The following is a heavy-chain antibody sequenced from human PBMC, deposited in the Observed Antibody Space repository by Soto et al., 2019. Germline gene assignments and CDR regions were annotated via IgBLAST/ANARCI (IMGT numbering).Heavy chain of an antibody. Sequence: ASVKVSCKASGYTFTSYGISWVRQAPGQGLEWMGWISAYNGNTNYAQKLQGRVTMTTDTSTSTAYMELRSLRSDDTAVYYCARAIAVATVTSNDAFDIWGQGTMVTVSS. CDR2: ISAYNGNT. V-gene: IGHV1-18*01. CDR3: ARAIAVATVTSNDAFDI. J-gene: IGHJ3*02. CDR1: GYTFTSYG. D-gene: IGHD6-19*01.